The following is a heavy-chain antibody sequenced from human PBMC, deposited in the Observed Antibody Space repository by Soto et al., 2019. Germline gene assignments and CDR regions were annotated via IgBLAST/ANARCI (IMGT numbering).Heavy chain of an antibody. CDR3: ARGHSRSYRTGEGYYYGMDV. J-gene: IGHJ6*01. CDR2: IYYSGST. D-gene: IGHD1-26*01. V-gene: IGHV4-59*01. CDR1: GGSISSYY. Sequence: PSETLSLTCTVSGGSISSYYWSWIRQPPGKGLEWIGYIYYSGSTNYNPSLKSRVTISVDTSKNQFSLKLSSVTAADTAVYYCARGHSRSYRTGEGYYYGMDVWGQGTTVTVSS.